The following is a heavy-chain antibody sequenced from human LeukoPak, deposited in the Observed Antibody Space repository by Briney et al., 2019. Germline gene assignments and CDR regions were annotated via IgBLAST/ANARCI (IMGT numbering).Heavy chain of an antibody. CDR2: ISSSSSYI. CDR1: GFTFSSYS. D-gene: IGHD2-2*01. CDR3: ASRGKVVPAAH. Sequence: GGSLRLSCAASGFTFSSYSMNWVRQAPGKGLEWVSSISSSSSYIYYADSVKGRFTISRDNAKNSLYLQMNSLRAEDTAVYYCASRGKVVPAAHWGQGTLVTVSS. J-gene: IGHJ4*02. V-gene: IGHV3-21*01.